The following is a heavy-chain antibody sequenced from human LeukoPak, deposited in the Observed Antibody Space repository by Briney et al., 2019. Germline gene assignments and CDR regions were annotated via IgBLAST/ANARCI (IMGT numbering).Heavy chain of an antibody. D-gene: IGHD1-26*01. J-gene: IGHJ4*02. CDR3: ARQELTWEPPRTFDY. CDR2: IYTSGST. Sequence: SETLSLTCTVSGGSISSGSYYWSWIRQPAGKGLEWIGRIYTSGSTNYNPSLKSRVTISVDTSKNQFSLKLSSVTAADTAVYYCARQELTWEPPRTFDYWGQGTLVTVSS. V-gene: IGHV4-61*02. CDR1: GGSISSGSYY.